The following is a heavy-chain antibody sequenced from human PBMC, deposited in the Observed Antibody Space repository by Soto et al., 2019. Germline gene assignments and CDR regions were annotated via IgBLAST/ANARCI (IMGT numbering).Heavy chain of an antibody. Sequence: SVKVSCKASGFTFTSSAVQWVRQARGQRLEWIGWIVVGSGNTNYAQKFQERVIITRDMSTSTAYMELSSLRSEDTAVYYCAAVGYCSGGSCYEASYYYYYGMDVWGQGTTVTVSS. D-gene: IGHD2-15*01. J-gene: IGHJ6*02. CDR1: GFTFTSSA. CDR3: AAVGYCSGGSCYEASYYYYYGMDV. V-gene: IGHV1-58*01. CDR2: IVVGSGNT.